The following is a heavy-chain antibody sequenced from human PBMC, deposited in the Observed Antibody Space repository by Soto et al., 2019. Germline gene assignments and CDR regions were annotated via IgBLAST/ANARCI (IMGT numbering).Heavy chain of an antibody. J-gene: IGHJ4*02. D-gene: IGHD5-12*01. V-gene: IGHV3-30*18. CDR1: GFTFSSYG. CDR2: ISYDGSNK. CDR3: AKRRYSGYDWSPDY. Sequence: TGGSLRLSCAASGFTFSSYGMHWVRQAPGKGLEWVAVISYDGSNKYYADSVKGRFTISRDNSKNTLYLQMNSLRAEDTAVYYCAKRRYSGYDWSPDYWGRGTLVTVSS.